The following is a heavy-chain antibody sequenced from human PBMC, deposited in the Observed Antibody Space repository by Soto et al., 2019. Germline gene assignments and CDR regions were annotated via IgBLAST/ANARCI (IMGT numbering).Heavy chain of an antibody. CDR1: GGSFSGYY. V-gene: IGHV4-34*01. Sequence: PSETLSLTCAVYGGSFSGYYWSWIRQPPGKGLEWIGEINHSGSTNYNPSLKSRVTISVDTSKNQFSLKLSSVTAADTAVYYCASDCSGGSCPMYYFDYWGQGTLVTVSS. CDR3: ASDCSGGSCPMYYFDY. J-gene: IGHJ4*02. CDR2: INHSGST. D-gene: IGHD2-15*01.